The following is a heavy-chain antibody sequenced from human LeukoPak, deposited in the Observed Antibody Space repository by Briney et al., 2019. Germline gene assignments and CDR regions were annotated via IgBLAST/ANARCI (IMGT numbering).Heavy chain of an antibody. CDR3: ARRYFDY. CDR2: IKQDGSEK. V-gene: IGHV3-7*01. Sequence: GGSLRLSCAASGFTFSNYAMSWVRQAPGKGLEWVANIKQDGSEKYYVDSVKGRFTISRDNAKNSLYLQMNSLRAEDTAVYYCARRYFDYWGQGTLVAVSS. CDR1: GFTFSNYA. J-gene: IGHJ4*02.